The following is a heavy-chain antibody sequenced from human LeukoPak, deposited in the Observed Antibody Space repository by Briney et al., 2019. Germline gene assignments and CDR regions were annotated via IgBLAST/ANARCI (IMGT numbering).Heavy chain of an antibody. CDR3: ARRGSSSSDYYYGMDV. CDR2: IYPGDSDT. V-gene: IGHV5-51*01. J-gene: IGHJ6*02. CDR1: GYNLASYW. Sequence: PGESLKISCKGSGYNLASYWIGWVRQMPGKGLEWMGIIYPGDSDTRYSPSFQGQVTISADKSISTAYLQWSSLKASDTAMYYCARRGSSSSDYYYGMDVWGQGTTLTVSS. D-gene: IGHD6-6*01.